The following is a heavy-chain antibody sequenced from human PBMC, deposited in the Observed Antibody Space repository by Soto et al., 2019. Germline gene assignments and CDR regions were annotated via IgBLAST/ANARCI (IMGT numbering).Heavy chain of an antibody. Sequence: SETLSLTCTVSGGSVSSGDYYWSWIRQPPGKGLEWIGYIYYSGNTNYNPSLKSRVIISVDTSKNLFSLKLTSVTAADTAVYYCARIPLDTSMTYWLDPGAQGKMVKVS. D-gene: IGHD5-18*01. J-gene: IGHJ5*02. CDR2: IYYSGNT. V-gene: IGHV4-61*08. CDR1: GGSVSSGDYY. CDR3: ARIPLDTSMTYWLDP.